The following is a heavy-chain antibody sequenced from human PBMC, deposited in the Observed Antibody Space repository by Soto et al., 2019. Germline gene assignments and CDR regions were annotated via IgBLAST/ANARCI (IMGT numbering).Heavy chain of an antibody. CDR2: INAANGNT. CDR3: PRDRYYYGSGSLDY. V-gene: IGHV1-3*01. Sequence: QVQLVQSGAEVKKPGASVKVSCKASEYTFTSYAMHWVRQAPGQRIEWMGWINAANGNTKYSQKFQGRVTFTRDTSASTAYMYLSSLRSEDTAVYYCPRDRYYYGSGSLDYWGQGTLVTVSS. CDR1: EYTFTSYA. D-gene: IGHD3-10*01. J-gene: IGHJ4*02.